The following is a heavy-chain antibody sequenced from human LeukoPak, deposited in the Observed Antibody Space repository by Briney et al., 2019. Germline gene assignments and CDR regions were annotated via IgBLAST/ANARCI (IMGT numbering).Heavy chain of an antibody. CDR3: ARDPGYYDSSGYLDV. D-gene: IGHD3-22*01. V-gene: IGHV3-30*04. J-gene: IGHJ6*04. Sequence: TGGSLRLSCAASGFTFSNYVIHWVRQAPGKGLEWVAVISFDGSNKYYADFVKGRFTISRDNSKNTLYLQMNSLRAEDTAVYYCARDPGYYDSSGYLDVWGKGTTVTISS. CDR2: ISFDGSNK. CDR1: GFTFSNYV.